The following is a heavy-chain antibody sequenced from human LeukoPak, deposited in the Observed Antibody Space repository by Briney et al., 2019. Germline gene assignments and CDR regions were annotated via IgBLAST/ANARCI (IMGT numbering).Heavy chain of an antibody. J-gene: IGHJ3*02. CDR2: IYYSGST. D-gene: IGHD6-19*01. CDR3: ARDRARIAVAAEDAFDI. Sequence: SSETLSLTCTVSGGSISSYYWSWIRQPPGKGLEWIGYIYYSGSTNYNPSLKSRVTISVDTSKNQFSLKLSSVTAADTAVYYCARDRARIAVAAEDAFDIWGQGTMVTVSS. CDR1: GGSISSYY. V-gene: IGHV4-59*12.